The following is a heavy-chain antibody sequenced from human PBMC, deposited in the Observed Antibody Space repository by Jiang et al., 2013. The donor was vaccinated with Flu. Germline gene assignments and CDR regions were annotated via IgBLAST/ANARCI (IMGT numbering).Heavy chain of an antibody. CDR3: ARASSSSSWPSRWFDP. Sequence: KPSGTLSLTCAVSGGSISSSNWWSWVRQPPGKGLEWIGEIYHSGSTNYNPSLKSRVTISVDKSKNQFSLKLSSVTAADTAVYYCARASSSSSWPSRWFDPWGQGTLVTVSS. CDR2: IYHSGST. V-gene: IGHV4-4*02. D-gene: IGHD6-13*01. CDR1: GGSISSSNW. J-gene: IGHJ5*02.